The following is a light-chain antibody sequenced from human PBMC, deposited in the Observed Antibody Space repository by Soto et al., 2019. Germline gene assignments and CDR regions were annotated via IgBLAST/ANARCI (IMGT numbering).Light chain of an antibody. CDR2: GNT. Sequence: QSVLTQPPSVSGAPGQRVTISCTGSSSNIGAGYDVHWYQQLPGRAPKHRIYGNTNRPSGVPDRFSGSKSGTSASLAITGLQAEDEADYYCLSFDSSLSVVFGGGTKLTVL. V-gene: IGLV1-40*01. J-gene: IGLJ2*01. CDR1: SSNIGAGYD. CDR3: LSFDSSLSVV.